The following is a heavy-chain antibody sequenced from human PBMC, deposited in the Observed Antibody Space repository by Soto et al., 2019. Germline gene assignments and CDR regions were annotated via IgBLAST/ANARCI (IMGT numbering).Heavy chain of an antibody. CDR3: ARAYPPQYYDFWSGRNVVGAFDI. Sequence: GASVKVSCKASGGTFSSYAISWVRQAPGQGLEWMGGIIPIFGTANYAQKFQGRVTITADESTSTAYMELSSLRAEDTAVYYCARAYPPQYYDFWSGRNVVGAFDIWGQGTMVTVSS. D-gene: IGHD3-3*01. J-gene: IGHJ3*02. V-gene: IGHV1-69*13. CDR1: GGTFSSYA. CDR2: IIPIFGTA.